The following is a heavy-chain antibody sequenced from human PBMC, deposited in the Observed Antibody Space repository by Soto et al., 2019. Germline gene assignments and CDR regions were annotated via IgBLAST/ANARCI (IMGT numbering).Heavy chain of an antibody. CDR2: IYPEDSDT. CDR3: ARRTHTAMPSDY. J-gene: IGHJ4*02. Sequence: PGESLKISCKGSGYTFGSYWIGWVRQMPGKGLEWMGIIYPEDSDTRYSPSFQGQVAISADKSISTAYLQWSSLKASDTAVYYCARRTHTAMPSDYWGQGTQVTVSS. V-gene: IGHV5-51*01. CDR1: GYTFGSYW. D-gene: IGHD5-18*01.